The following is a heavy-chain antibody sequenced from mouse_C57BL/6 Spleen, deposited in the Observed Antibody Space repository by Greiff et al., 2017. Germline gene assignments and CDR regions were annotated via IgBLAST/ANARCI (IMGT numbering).Heavy chain of an antibody. CDR2: INPGSGGT. J-gene: IGHJ1*03. Sequence: QVQLQQSGAELVRPGTSVKVSCKASGYAFTNYLIEWVKQRPGQGLEWIGVINPGSGGTNYNEKFKGKATLTADKSSSTAYMQLSSLTSEDSAVYFCARSLLLRYHDWYFDVWGTGTTVTVSS. V-gene: IGHV1-54*01. CDR1: GYAFTNYL. D-gene: IGHD1-1*01. CDR3: ARSLLLRYHDWYFDV.